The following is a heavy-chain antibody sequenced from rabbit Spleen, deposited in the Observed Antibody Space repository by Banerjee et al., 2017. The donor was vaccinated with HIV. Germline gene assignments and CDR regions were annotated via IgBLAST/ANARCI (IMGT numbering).Heavy chain of an antibody. V-gene: IGHV1S40*01. Sequence: QSLEESGGGLVQPGASLTLTCTASGFSFNSAYYMCWVRQAPGKGLEWIACIYTGSGSTYYASGAKGRFTISKTSSTTVTLQLSSLTAADTATYFCVRDEAGYAGYGPYYFNLWGPGTLVTVS. CDR1: GFSFNSAYY. CDR3: VRDEAGYAGYGPYYFNL. J-gene: IGHJ4*01. D-gene: IGHD7-1*01. CDR2: IYTGSGST.